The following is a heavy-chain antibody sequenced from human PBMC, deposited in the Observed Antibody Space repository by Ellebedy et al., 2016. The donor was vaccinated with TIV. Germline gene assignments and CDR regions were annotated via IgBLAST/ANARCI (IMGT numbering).Heavy chain of an antibody. CDR3: ARRLYGDFANWFDP. J-gene: IGHJ5*02. V-gene: IGHV2-5*02. D-gene: IGHD4-17*01. Sequence: SGPTLVXPTQTLTLTCTFSGFSLATSGVGVGWIRQPPGKAPEWLAPIYWDDRKYCRPSLKSRLTIAKDTSKNQVVLTMTNMDPVDTATYYCARRLYGDFANWFDPWGQGTLVTVSS. CDR2: IYWDDRK. CDR1: GFSLATSGVG.